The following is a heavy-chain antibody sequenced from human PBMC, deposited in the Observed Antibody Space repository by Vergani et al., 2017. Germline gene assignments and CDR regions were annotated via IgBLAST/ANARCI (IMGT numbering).Heavy chain of an antibody. Sequence: QVQLQQWGAGLLKPSETLSLTCAVYGGSFSDYYCSWIRQPPGKGLEWIGEINHSGSTNNNPSLKSRVTTSIATSTNQFSLKLSSVTAADTAVYYCAGSFTIFGVALTVWGKGTTVTVSS. D-gene: IGHD3-3*01. V-gene: IGHV4-34*01. CDR1: GGSFSDYY. CDR3: AGSFTIFGVALTV. J-gene: IGHJ6*04. CDR2: INHSGST.